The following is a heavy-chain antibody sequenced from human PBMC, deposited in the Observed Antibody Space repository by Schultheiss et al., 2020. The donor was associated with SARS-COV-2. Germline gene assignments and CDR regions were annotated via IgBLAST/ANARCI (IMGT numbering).Heavy chain of an antibody. V-gene: IGHV3-48*03. D-gene: IGHD3-16*01. CDR1: GFTFSDYA. Sequence: GGSLRLSCAASGFTFSDYAVHWVRQAPGKGLEWVSYISSSGSTIYYADSVKGRFTISRDNAKNSLYLQMNSLRAEDTAVYYCARQGGYYYYYGMDVWGQGTTVTVSS. J-gene: IGHJ6*02. CDR3: ARQGGYYYYYGMDV. CDR2: ISSSGSTI.